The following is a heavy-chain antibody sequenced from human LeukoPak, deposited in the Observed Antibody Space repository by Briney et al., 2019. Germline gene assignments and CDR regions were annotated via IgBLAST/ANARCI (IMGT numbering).Heavy chain of an antibody. CDR3: AKGSSTENYFDY. Sequence: GGSLRLSCAASGFTFDDYAMHWVRHAPGKGLEWVSGISWNSGSIGYADSVKGRFTISRDNAKNSLYLQMNGLRAEDTALYYCAKGSSTENYFDYWGQGTLVTVSS. CDR1: GFTFDDYA. CDR2: ISWNSGSI. V-gene: IGHV3-9*01. J-gene: IGHJ4*02. D-gene: IGHD1-26*01.